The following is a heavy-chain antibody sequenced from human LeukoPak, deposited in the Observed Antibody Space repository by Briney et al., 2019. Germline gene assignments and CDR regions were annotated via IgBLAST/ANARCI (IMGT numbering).Heavy chain of an antibody. J-gene: IGHJ6*02. Sequence: GGSLRLSCAASGFIVSSNYMSWVRQAPGKGLEWVSVIYSGGTTYYADSVKGRFTISRDNSKNTLYLQMNSLRAEDTAVYYCVSSSWSLGMDVWGQGTTVTVSS. CDR3: VSSSWSLGMDV. CDR1: GFIVSSNY. CDR2: IYSGGTT. D-gene: IGHD6-13*01. V-gene: IGHV3-66*01.